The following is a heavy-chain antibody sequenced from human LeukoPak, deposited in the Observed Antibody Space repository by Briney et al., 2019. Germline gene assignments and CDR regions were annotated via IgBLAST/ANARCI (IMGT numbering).Heavy chain of an antibody. J-gene: IGHJ4*02. CDR3: ARDCSGSSCYSAFDY. CDR1: GFTFSSYS. V-gene: IGHV3-21*01. Sequence: PGGSLRLSCAASGFTFSSYSMNWVRQAPGKGLEWVSSISSSSRYIYYANSVNARFTISRDNAKNSLYLQMNSLRAEDTAVYYCARDCSGSSCYSAFDYWGQGTLVTVSS. D-gene: IGHD2-15*01. CDR2: ISSSSRYI.